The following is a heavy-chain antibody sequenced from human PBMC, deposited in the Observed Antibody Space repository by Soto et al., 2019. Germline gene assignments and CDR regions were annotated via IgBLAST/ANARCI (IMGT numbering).Heavy chain of an antibody. CDR2: IYYSGST. D-gene: IGHD6-6*01. J-gene: IGHJ5*02. CDR3: ARGIYSSFSNWFDP. V-gene: IGHV4-59*01. Sequence: SETLSLTCTVSGGSISSYYWSWIRQPPGKGLEWIGYIYYSGSTNYNPSLKSRVTISVDTSKNQFSLKLSSVTAADTAVYYCARGIYSSFSNWFDPWGQGTLVTVSS. CDR1: GGSISSYY.